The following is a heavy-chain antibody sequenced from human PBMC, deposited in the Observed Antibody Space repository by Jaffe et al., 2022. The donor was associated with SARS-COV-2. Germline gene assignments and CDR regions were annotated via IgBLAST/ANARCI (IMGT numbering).Heavy chain of an antibody. Sequence: QVQLVESGGGVVQPGRSLRLSCAASGFTFSSYGMHWVRQAPGKGLEWVAVISYDGSNKYYADSVKGRFTISRDNSKNTLYLQMNSLRAEDTAVYYCAKDRGITGTSAFDYWGQGTLVTVSS. J-gene: IGHJ4*02. CDR1: GFTFSSYG. CDR3: AKDRGITGTSAFDY. CDR2: ISYDGSNK. D-gene: IGHD1-20*01. V-gene: IGHV3-30*18.